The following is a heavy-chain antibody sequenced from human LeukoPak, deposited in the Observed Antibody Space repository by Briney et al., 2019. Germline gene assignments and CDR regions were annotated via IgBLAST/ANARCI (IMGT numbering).Heavy chain of an antibody. J-gene: IGHJ4*02. CDR2: ISWNSGSI. V-gene: IGHV3-9*01. D-gene: IGHD1-26*01. CDR1: GFTFDDYA. Sequence: GRSLRLSCAASGFTFDDYAMHWVRQAPGKGLEWVSGISWNSGSIGYADSVKGRFTISRDNAKNSLYLQMNSLRAEDTALYYCAKDREWELRGGFDYWGQGTLVPVSS. CDR3: AKDREWELRGGFDY.